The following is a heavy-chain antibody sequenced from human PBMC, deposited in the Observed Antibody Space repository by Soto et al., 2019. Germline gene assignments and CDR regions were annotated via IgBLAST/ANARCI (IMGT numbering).Heavy chain of an antibody. CDR3: ARTIIVVVPAAMPGWFDP. CDR2: IYPGDSDT. V-gene: IGHV5-51*01. D-gene: IGHD2-2*01. Sequence: PGESLKISCKGSGYSFTSYWIGWVRQMPGKGLEWMGIIYPGDSDTRYSPSFQGQVTISADKSISTAYLQWSSLKASDTAMYYRARTIIVVVPAAMPGWFDPWGQGTLVTVSS. J-gene: IGHJ5*02. CDR1: GYSFTSYW.